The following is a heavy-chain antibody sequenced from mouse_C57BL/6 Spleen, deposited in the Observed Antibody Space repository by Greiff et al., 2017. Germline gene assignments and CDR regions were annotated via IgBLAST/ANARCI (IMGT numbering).Heavy chain of an antibody. CDR1: GFTFSDYG. J-gene: IGHJ4*01. V-gene: IGHV5-17*01. CDR3: DRGGGPRRGDYAMDY. D-gene: IGHD1-1*02. CDR2: ISSGSSTI. Sequence: EVKLEESGGGLVKPGGSLKLSCAASGFTFSDYGMHWVRQAPEKGLEWVAYISSGSSTIYYADTVKGRFTISRDNAKNTLFLQMTSLRSEDTAMYYCDRGGGPRRGDYAMDYWGQGTSVTVSS.